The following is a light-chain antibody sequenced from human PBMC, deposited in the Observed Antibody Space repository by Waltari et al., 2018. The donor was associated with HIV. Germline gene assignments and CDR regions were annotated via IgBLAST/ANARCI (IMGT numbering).Light chain of an antibody. Sequence: QSALTQPAPVSGSPGQSITISCTETSGDVDNYNLVSWYQQYTGRAPKLLIYEVTKRPSGVSNRCSGSKSGNTASLTISDLQAEDEAKYYCCSYGNSGTFVLCGGGTRVTV. CDR2: EVT. CDR1: SGDVDNYNL. V-gene: IGLV2-23*02. J-gene: IGLJ3*02. CDR3: CSYGNSGTFVL.